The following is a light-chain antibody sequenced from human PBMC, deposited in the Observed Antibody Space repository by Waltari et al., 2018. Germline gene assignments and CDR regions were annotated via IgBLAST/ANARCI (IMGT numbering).Light chain of an antibody. CDR2: RNS. CDR3: AAWDSSLSAWV. Sequence: QSVLTQPPSASGTPGPRVTISCYGISSNLGSNPVDWYPHLPGTAPKVLIYRNSPRPSGVPVRFSGSKSGTSASLAMSGLRSEDEADYYCAAWDSSLSAWVFGGGTKLTVL. CDR1: SSNLGSNP. J-gene: IGLJ3*02. V-gene: IGLV1-47*01.